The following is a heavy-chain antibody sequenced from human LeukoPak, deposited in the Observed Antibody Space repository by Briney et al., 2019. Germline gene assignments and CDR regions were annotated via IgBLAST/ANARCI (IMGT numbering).Heavy chain of an antibody. Sequence: PSGTLSLTCAVSGCSIRSDNWWSWVRQPPRKGLEWIGEIYNSGSINYNPSLKSRVTISVDKSKNQFSLKLNSVTAADTAEYYCARGRDRVAMHYDYGLDVWGQGTTVTVSS. CDR3: ARGRDRVAMHYDYGLDV. D-gene: IGHD5-12*01. V-gene: IGHV4-4*02. CDR2: IYNSGSI. J-gene: IGHJ6*02. CDR1: GCSIRSDNW.